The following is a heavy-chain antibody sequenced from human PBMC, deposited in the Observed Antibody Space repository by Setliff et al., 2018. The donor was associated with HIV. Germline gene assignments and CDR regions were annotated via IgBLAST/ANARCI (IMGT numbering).Heavy chain of an antibody. Sequence: SSETLSLTCTVSGGSISSSNYYWGWLRQPPGKGQEWIGSIYYSGNTYYNPSLKSRVTISVDTSKNQFSLKLSSVTAADTAVYHCARRVILSYGYYFDYWGQGTLVTVSS. CDR1: GGSISSSNYY. CDR3: ARRVILSYGYYFDY. V-gene: IGHV4-39*01. CDR2: IYYSGNT. J-gene: IGHJ4*02. D-gene: IGHD3-16*02.